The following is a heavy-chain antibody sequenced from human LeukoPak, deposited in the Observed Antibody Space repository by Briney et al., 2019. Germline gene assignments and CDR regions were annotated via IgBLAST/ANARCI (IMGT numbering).Heavy chain of an antibody. V-gene: IGHV4-59*12. J-gene: IGHJ4*02. CDR2: IYYSGST. CDR3: ARGGSGSYLPSRYYFDY. Sequence: SETLSLTCTVSAGSISRYYWSWIRQPPGKGLEWIGYIYYSGSTNYNPSLKSRVTISVDTSKNQFSLQLNSVTPEDTAVYYCARGGSGSYLPSRYYFDYWGQGTLVTVSS. CDR1: AGSISRYY. D-gene: IGHD3-10*01.